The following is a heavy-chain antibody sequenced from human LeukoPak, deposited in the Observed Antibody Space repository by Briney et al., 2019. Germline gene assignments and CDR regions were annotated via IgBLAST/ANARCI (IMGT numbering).Heavy chain of an antibody. J-gene: IGHJ6*02. D-gene: IGHD6-19*01. CDR2: IYRGGST. V-gene: IGHV3-66*01. Sequence: GGSLRLSCAASGFTVSSNYMSWVRQAPGKGLEWVSVIYRGGSTYYADSVKGRFTISRDNSKNTLYLQMNSLRAEDTAVYYCAREGIAVAANYYYYGMDVWGQGTTVTVSS. CDR3: AREGIAVAANYYYYGMDV. CDR1: GFTVSSNY.